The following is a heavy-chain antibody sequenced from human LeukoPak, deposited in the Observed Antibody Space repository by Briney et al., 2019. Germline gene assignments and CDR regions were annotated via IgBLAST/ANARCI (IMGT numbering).Heavy chain of an antibody. D-gene: IGHD3-3*01. CDR1: GGTLSSYV. V-gene: IGHV1-69*04. J-gene: IGHJ4*02. CDR3: ARDPQRGDFSMN. CDR2: IIPILGIA. Sequence: ASVKVSCKASGGTLSSYVISWVRQAPGQGLEWMGRIIPILGIANYAQKFQGRVTITADKSTSTAYMELSSLRSEDTAVYYCARDPQRGDFSMNWGQGTLVTVSS.